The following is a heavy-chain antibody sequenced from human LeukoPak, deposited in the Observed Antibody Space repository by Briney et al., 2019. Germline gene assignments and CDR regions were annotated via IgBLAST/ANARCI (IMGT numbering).Heavy chain of an antibody. Sequence: VASVKVSCKASGYTFTGYYMHWVRQAPGQGLEWMGWINPSSGGTNYAQKFQGRVTMTRDTSISTAYMELSRLRSDDTAVYYCARLTYYDFWSGYNYAFDIWGQGTMVTVSS. D-gene: IGHD3-3*01. CDR1: GYTFTGYY. J-gene: IGHJ3*02. CDR2: INPSSGGT. CDR3: ARLTYYDFWSGYNYAFDI. V-gene: IGHV1-2*02.